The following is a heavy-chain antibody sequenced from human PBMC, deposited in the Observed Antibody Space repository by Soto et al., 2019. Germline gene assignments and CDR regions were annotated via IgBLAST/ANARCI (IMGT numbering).Heavy chain of an antibody. D-gene: IGHD2-2*01. CDR1: GFTFSMYW. Sequence: PGGSLRLSCVVSGFTFSMYWMHWVRQVPGQSPFWDSRISDDGTTTNYADSVRGRFTISRDNSKNTLYLQMNSLGPEDTAVYYCARDEGYGSNSGWYFDLWGRGTLVTVSS. V-gene: IGHV3-74*01. J-gene: IGHJ2*01. CDR3: ARDEGYGSNSGWYFDL. CDR2: ISDDGTTT.